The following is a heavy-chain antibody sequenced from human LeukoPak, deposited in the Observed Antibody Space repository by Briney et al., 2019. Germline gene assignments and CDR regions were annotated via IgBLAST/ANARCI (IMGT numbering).Heavy chain of an antibody. D-gene: IGHD6-19*01. CDR3: ARDLVDSSGCFDY. V-gene: IGHV3-30-3*01. CDR2: ISYDGSNK. CDR1: GFTFSSYA. Sequence: GRSLRLSCAASGFTFSSYAMHWVRQAPGKGLEWVAVISYDGSNKYYADSVKGRFTISRDNSKNTLYLQMNSLRAEDTAVYYCARDLVDSSGCFDYWGQGTLVTVSS. J-gene: IGHJ4*02.